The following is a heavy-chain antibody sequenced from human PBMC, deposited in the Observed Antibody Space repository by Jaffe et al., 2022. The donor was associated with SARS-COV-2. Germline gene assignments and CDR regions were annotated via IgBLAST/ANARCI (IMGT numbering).Heavy chain of an antibody. CDR3: TRCYNWNNPVYADYDDY. CDR1: GFTFSNYW. V-gene: IGHV3-74*01. Sequence: EVQLVESGGGLVQPGGSLRLSCAASGFTFSNYWVQWVRQAPGKGLVWVSRINADGLNTDYADSVKGRFTISRDNARNTLYLQMNSLRAEDTAVYFCTRCYNWNNPVYADYDDYWGQGTLVTVSS. J-gene: IGHJ4*02. D-gene: IGHD1-20*01. CDR2: INADGLNT.